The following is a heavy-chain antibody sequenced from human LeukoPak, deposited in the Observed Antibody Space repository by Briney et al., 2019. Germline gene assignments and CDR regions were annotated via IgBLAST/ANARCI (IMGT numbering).Heavy chain of an antibody. CDR3: AREVISSGWRGGFDY. D-gene: IGHD6-19*01. CDR1: GFTFSSYA. V-gene: IGHV3-21*01. Sequence: RPGGSLRLSCAASGFTFSSYAMSWVRQAPGKGLEWVSSISSSSSYIYYADSVKGRFTISRDNAKNSLYLQMNSLRAEDTAVYYCAREVISSGWRGGFDYWGQGTLVTVSS. CDR2: ISSSSSYI. J-gene: IGHJ4*02.